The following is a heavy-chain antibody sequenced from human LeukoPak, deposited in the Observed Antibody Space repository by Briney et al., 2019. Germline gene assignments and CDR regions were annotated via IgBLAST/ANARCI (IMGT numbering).Heavy chain of an antibody. CDR3: ARAQSGSYLGNWFDP. D-gene: IGHD1-26*01. V-gene: IGHV1-46*01. CDR1: GYTFTSYY. J-gene: IGHJ5*02. CDR2: IDPSGGST. Sequence: ASVKVSCKTSGYTFTSYYIHWVRQAPGQGLEWMGLIDPSGGSTSYAQNFQGRVTMTRDTSTSTVYMELSSLRSEDTAVYYCARAQSGSYLGNWFDPWGQGTLVTVSS.